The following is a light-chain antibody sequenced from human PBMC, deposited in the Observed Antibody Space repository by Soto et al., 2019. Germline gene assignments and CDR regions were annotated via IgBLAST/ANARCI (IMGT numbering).Light chain of an antibody. J-gene: IGKJ5*01. CDR3: QQYNSYPYT. Sequence: AIQMTQSPSSLSASVGDRVTITCRATQGIRNELGWYQQKPGKAPKLLIYDASTLESGVPSGFSGSGSGTEFTLTISSLQLDDFATYYCQQYNSYPYTFGQGTRLEI. CDR2: DAS. V-gene: IGKV1-13*02. CDR1: QGIRNE.